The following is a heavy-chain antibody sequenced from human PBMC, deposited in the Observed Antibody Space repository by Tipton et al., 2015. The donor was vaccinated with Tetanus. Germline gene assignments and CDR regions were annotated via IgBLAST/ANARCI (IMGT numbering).Heavy chain of an antibody. D-gene: IGHD3-22*01. CDR3: ARDWSSGNAYYTDY. CDR2: TSTGGSTI. CDR1: GFAFSSYE. V-gene: IGHV3-48*03. Sequence: SLRLSCAASGFAFSSYEMNWVRQAPGKGLEWVSYTSTGGSTIYYADSVKGRFTISRDNAKNSLYLQMNSLRAEDTAIYYCARDWSSGNAYYTDYWGQGTLVTVSP. J-gene: IGHJ4*02.